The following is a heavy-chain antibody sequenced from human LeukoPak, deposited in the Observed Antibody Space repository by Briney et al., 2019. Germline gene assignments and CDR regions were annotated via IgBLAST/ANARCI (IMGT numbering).Heavy chain of an antibody. D-gene: IGHD3-16*02. V-gene: IGHV3-15*01. CDR3: TTDHPYDYVWGSYRPLGY. CDR1: GFTFSNAW. CDR2: IKSKTDGGTT. J-gene: IGHJ4*02. Sequence: PGGSLSLSCAASGFTFSNAWMSWVRQAPGKGLEWVGRIKSKTDGGTTDYAAPVKGRFTISRDDSKNTLYLQMNSLKTEDTAVYYCTTDHPYDYVWGSYRPLGYWGQGTLVTVSS.